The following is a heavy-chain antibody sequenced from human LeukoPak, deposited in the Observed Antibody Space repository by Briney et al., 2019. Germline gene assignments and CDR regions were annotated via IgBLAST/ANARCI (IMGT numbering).Heavy chain of an antibody. CDR2: IYTSGST. D-gene: IGHD3-22*01. J-gene: IGHJ3*02. Sequence: PSETPSLTCTVSGGSISSYYWSWIRQPAGKGLEWIGRIYTSGSTNYNPSLKSRVTMSVDTSKNQFSLKLNSVTAADTAVYYCAKSNGYGLVDIWGQGTMVTVSS. CDR1: GGSISSYY. CDR3: AKSNGYGLVDI. V-gene: IGHV4-4*07.